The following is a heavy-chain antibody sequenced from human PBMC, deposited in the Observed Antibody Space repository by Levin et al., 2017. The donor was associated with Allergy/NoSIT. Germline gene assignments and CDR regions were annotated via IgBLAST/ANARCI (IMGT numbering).Heavy chain of an antibody. J-gene: IGHJ6*02. CDR1: GFTFGSYW. CDR2: IKLDGSEK. Sequence: PGGSLRLSCAASGFTFGSYWMSWVRQAPGKGPEWVANIKLDGSEKYYVDSVKGRFTISRENAKNSLYLQMNSLRAEDTAMYCCTRDQIQALSVYYGMDVWGQGTTVTVSS. D-gene: IGHD5-18*01. V-gene: IGHV3-7*01. CDR3: TRDQIQALSVYYGMDV.